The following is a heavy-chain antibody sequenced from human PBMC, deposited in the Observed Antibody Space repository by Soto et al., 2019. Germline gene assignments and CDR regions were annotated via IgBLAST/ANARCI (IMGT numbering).Heavy chain of an antibody. CDR1: GFTFSNAW. D-gene: IGHD3-3*01. CDR2: IKSKTDGGTT. V-gene: IGHV3-15*01. J-gene: IGHJ4*02. CDR3: TTGITIFGVVTNQHYYFDY. Sequence: GGSLRLSCAASGFTFSNAWMSWVRQAPGKGLEWVGRIKSKTDGGTTDYAAPVKGRFTISRDDSKNTLYLQMNSLKTEDTAVYYCTTGITIFGVVTNQHYYFDYWGQGTLVTVSS.